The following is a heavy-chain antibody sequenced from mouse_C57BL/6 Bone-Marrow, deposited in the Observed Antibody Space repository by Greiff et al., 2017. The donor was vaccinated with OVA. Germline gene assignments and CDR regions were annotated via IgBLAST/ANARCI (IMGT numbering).Heavy chain of an antibody. D-gene: IGHD1-1*01. J-gene: IGHJ1*03. CDR1: GYTFTSYW. V-gene: IGHV1-55*01. CDR2: IYPGSGST. CDR3: ARVTTVVALHWYFDV. Sequence: QVQLQQPGAELVKPGASVKMSCKASGYTFTSYWITWVKQRPGQGLEWIGDIYPGSGSTNYNEKFKSKATLTVDTSSSTAYMQLSSLTSEDSAVYYCARVTTVVALHWYFDVWGTGTTVTVSS.